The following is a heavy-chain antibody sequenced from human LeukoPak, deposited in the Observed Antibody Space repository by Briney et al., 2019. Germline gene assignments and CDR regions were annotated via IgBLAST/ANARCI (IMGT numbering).Heavy chain of an antibody. CDR2: ISYEGSNK. CDR3: AKDLESWGGTDYFDY. V-gene: IGHV3-30*18. CDR1: GFTFSSYG. D-gene: IGHD2-15*01. Sequence: GGSLRLSCAASGFTFSSYGMHWVRQAPGKGLEWVAVISYEGSNKYYADSVKGRFTISRDNSKNTLYLQMNSLRPEDTAVYYCAKDLESWGGTDYFDYWGQGTLVTVSS. J-gene: IGHJ4*02.